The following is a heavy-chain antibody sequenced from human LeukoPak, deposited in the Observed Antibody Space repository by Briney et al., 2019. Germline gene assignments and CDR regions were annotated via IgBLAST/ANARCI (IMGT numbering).Heavy chain of an antibody. CDR3: ARVKIAKGAFDI. CDR2: IYYSGST. CDR1: GGSISSGGYY. D-gene: IGHD6-13*01. V-gene: IGHV4-31*03. Sequence: SETLSLTCTVSGGSISSGGYYWSWIRQHPGKGLEWIGYIYYSGSTYYNPSLKSRVTISVDTSKNQFSLKLSSVTAADTAVYYCARVKIAKGAFDIWGQGTMVTVSS. J-gene: IGHJ3*02.